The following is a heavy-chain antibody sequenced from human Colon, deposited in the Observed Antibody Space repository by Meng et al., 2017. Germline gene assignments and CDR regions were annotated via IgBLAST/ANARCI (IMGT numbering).Heavy chain of an antibody. CDR2: IYTSGTT. J-gene: IGHJ4*02. Sequence: QGQLQESGPGLVKPSETLSLTCNVSDGSISNYFWSWIRQPVGKGLEWIGRIYTSGTTNYSPSLKSRVTMSVDTSKNQFSLNLSSVTAADTAMYYCARENVSGSYRPLDYWGQGTLVTVSS. CDR3: ARENVSGSYRPLDY. CDR1: DGSISNYF. V-gene: IGHV4-4*07. D-gene: IGHD3-10*01.